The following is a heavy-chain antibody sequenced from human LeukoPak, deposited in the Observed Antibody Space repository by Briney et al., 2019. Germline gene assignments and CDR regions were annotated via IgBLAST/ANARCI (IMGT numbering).Heavy chain of an antibody. CDR3: ARHWSTMVRGIISPYFFEN. V-gene: IGHV4-39*01. Sequence: SETLSLTCTVSGGSISTNNYYWGWIRQPLGKGLEWIGSVYNTGSTYYNPSLKSRVTISVDTSKNQFSLKLSSVTAADTAVYFCARHWSTMVRGIISPYFFENWGPGSLVTVSS. CDR1: GGSISTNNYY. CDR2: VYNTGST. D-gene: IGHD3-10*01. J-gene: IGHJ4*02.